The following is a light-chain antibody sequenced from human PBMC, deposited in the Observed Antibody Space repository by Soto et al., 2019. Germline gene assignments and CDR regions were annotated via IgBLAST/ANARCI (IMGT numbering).Light chain of an antibody. CDR2: RAS. V-gene: IGKV1-39*01. J-gene: IGKJ1*01. CDR1: QSIGTY. CDR3: QQSHSSPPWT. Sequence: DIQMTQSPSSLSASVGDRVTISCRASQSIGTYLNWYQQKPGTAPTLLIYRASSVKSGVPPRFSGSGSGRDFTLTISSLRPEDIATYFCQQSHSSPPWTFGQGTKVDIK.